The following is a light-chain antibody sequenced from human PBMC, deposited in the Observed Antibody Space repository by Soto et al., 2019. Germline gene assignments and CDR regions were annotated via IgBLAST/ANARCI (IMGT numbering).Light chain of an antibody. V-gene: IGKV1-5*01. CDR2: DAS. CDR1: QSISSW. J-gene: IGKJ3*01. Sequence: DIQMTQSPSTLSASVGDRVTITCRASQSISSWLAWYQQKPGKAPKLLIYDASSLESGVPSRFSGSGSGTEFSLTISSMQHDDFATSYCQQYNSYSLLTFGPGTKVDIK. CDR3: QQYNSYSLLT.